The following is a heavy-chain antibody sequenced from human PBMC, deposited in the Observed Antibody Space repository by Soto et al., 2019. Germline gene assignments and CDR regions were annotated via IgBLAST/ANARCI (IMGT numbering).Heavy chain of an antibody. CDR3: ARGFNSFDL. V-gene: IGHV3-72*01. J-gene: IGHJ3*01. CDR1: GFTLSDFY. D-gene: IGHD3-10*01. CDR2: IRHKAHGSTT. Sequence: PGGSLRLSCAASGFTLSDFYMDWVRQTPEKGLEWVGRIRHKAHGSTTEYGASVRGRFTVSRDDSRNSLYLQMDSLKIEDTAVYYCARGFNSFDLWGQGTLVTVS.